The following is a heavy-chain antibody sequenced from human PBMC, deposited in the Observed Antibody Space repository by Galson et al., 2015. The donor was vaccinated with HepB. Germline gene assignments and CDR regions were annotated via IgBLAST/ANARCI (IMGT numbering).Heavy chain of an antibody. Sequence: SLRLSCAASGFTFSSYGMHWVRQAPGKGLEWVAVIWYDGSNKYYADSVKGRFTISRGNSKNTLYLQMNSLRAEDTAVYYCARDLGLGLEPSRWPTDLYLDYWGQGTLVTVSS. V-gene: IGHV3-33*01. CDR1: GFTFSSYG. CDR2: IWYDGSNK. D-gene: IGHD1-1*01. CDR3: ARDLGLGLEPSRWPTDLYLDY. J-gene: IGHJ4*02.